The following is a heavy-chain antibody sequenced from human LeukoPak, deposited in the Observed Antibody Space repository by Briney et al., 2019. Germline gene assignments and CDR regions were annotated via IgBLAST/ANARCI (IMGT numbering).Heavy chain of an antibody. CDR1: GFTFSSYS. V-gene: IGHV3-21*01. J-gene: IGHJ3*02. CDR2: ISSSSSYI. CDR3: ARELRYFDWPTDAFDI. D-gene: IGHD3-9*01. Sequence: GGSLRLSCAASGFTFSSYSMNWVRQAPGKGLEWVSSISSSSSYIYYADSVKGRFTISRDNAKNSLYLQMNSLRAEDTAVYYCARELRYFDWPTDAFDIWGQGTMVTVSS.